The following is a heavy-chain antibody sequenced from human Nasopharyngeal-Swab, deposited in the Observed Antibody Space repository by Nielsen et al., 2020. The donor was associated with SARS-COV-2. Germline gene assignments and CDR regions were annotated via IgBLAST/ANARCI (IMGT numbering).Heavy chain of an antibody. D-gene: IGHD6-19*01. CDR3: ARVPFYSSGWYGVDYFDY. Sequence: VRQAPGKGLEWVANIKQDGSEKYYADSVKGRFTISRDNAKDMLYLQMNSLRAEDTAVYYCARVPFYSSGWYGVDYFDYWGQGTLVTVSS. V-gene: IGHV3-7*01. CDR2: IKQDGSEK. J-gene: IGHJ4*02.